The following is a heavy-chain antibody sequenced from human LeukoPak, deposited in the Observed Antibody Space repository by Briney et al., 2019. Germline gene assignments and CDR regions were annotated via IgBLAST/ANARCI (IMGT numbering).Heavy chain of an antibody. CDR2: IYYTGGT. Sequence: SETLSLTCTVSGGSINSYYWSWIRQPPGKGLGWIGYIYYTGGTNYNPSLKSRVTISVDTSKNQFSLKLSSVTAADTAVYYCAREREGHDYWGQGTLVTVSS. CDR3: AREREGHDY. J-gene: IGHJ4*02. V-gene: IGHV4-59*01. CDR1: GGSINSYY.